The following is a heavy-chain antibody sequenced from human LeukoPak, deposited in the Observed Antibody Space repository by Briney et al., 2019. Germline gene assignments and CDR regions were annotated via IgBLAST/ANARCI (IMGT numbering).Heavy chain of an antibody. CDR1: GGSISSYY. CDR2: IDTSGST. V-gene: IGHV4-4*07. CDR3: ARDDTIFGVVTKDYYYYYMDV. D-gene: IGHD3-3*01. Sequence: SETLSLTCTVSGGSISSYYWSWIRQPAGKGLEWIGRIDTSGSTNYNPSLKSRVTMSVDTSKNQFSLKLSSVTAADTAVYYCARDDTIFGVVTKDYYYYYMDVWGKGTTVTVSS. J-gene: IGHJ6*03.